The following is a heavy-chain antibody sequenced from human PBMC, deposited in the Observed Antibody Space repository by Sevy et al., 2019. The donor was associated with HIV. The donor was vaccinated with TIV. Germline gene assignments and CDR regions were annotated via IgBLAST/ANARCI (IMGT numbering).Heavy chain of an antibody. CDR2: ISWNSGSI. CDR3: AKDQLVQWVTPLSD. J-gene: IGHJ4*02. Sequence: GGSLRLSCAASGFTFDDYAMHWVRQAPGKGLEWVSGISWNSGSIGYADSVKGRFTISRDNANNSLYLQMNSVRAEDTVLYYCAKDQLVQWVTPLSDWGQGTLVTVSS. V-gene: IGHV3-9*01. D-gene: IGHD1-1*01. CDR1: GFTFDDYA.